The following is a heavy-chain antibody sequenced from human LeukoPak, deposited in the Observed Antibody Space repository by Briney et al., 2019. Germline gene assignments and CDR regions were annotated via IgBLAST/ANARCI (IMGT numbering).Heavy chain of an antibody. D-gene: IGHD3-10*01. CDR1: GVTVSSKY. J-gene: IGHJ4*02. CDR3: ARNDYASQVDY. V-gene: IGHV3-66*01. Sequence: GSLRLSCAASGVTVSSKYMSWVRQAAGKGLEWVSVIFAGGATFYADSVKGRFTISRDNSENTLSLQMNSLRAEDTAVYYCARNDYASQVDYWGQGTLVTVSS. CDR2: IFAGGAT.